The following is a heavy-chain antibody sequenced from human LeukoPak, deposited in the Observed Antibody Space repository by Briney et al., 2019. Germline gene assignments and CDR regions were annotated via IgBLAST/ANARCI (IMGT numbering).Heavy chain of an antibody. CDR2: IKQDGSVK. CDR3: ARDSTIISSSWLNWFDP. J-gene: IGHJ5*02. D-gene: IGHD6-13*01. CDR1: GFTFSSYR. Sequence: GSLRLSCAASGFTFSSYRMSWVRQAPGKGLEWVANIKQDGSVKYYVDSVKGRFTISRDNAKNSLYLQMNSLRAEDTAVYYCARDSTIISSSWLNWFDPWGQGTLVTVSS. V-gene: IGHV3-7*01.